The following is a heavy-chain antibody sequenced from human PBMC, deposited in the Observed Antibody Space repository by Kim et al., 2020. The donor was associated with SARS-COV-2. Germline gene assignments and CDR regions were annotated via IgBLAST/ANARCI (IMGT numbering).Heavy chain of an antibody. J-gene: IGHJ6*02. CDR2: INHSGST. CDR1: GGSFSGYY. D-gene: IGHD3-10*01. CDR3: ARGHPLWFGELLFVRYYYYYGMDV. V-gene: IGHV4-34*01. Sequence: SETLSLTCAVYGGSFSGYYWSWIRQPPGKGLEWIGEINHSGSTNYNPSLKSRVTISVDTSKNQFSLKLSSVTAADTAVYYCARGHPLWFGELLFVRYYYYYGMDVWGHGTTVSLSS.